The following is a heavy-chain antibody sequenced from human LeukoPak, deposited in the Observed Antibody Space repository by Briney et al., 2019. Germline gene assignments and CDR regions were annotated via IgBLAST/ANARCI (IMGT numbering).Heavy chain of an antibody. V-gene: IGHV3-11*01. CDR3: ARGAPYDSSGYCSVAFDI. D-gene: IGHD3-22*01. CDR1: GFNFSDYY. Sequence: GGSLRLSCAASGFNFSDYYMSWIRQAPGKGLEGVSYISSSCSTIYYADSVKGRFTISRNNAKKSLYLHMNSLRAEDTAVYYCARGAPYDSSGYCSVAFDIWGQGTMVTVSS. CDR2: ISSSCSTI. J-gene: IGHJ3*02.